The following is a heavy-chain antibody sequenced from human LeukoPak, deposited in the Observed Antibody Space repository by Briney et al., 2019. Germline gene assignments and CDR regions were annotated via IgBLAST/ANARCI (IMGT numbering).Heavy chain of an antibody. D-gene: IGHD3-10*01. V-gene: IGHV1-18*01. CDR3: ASELDYYGSGSYAFDI. CDR1: GYTFTSYG. CDR2: ISAYNGNT. Sequence: ASVKVSCKASGYTFTSYGISWVRQAPGQGVEWMGWISAYNGNTNYAQKLQGRVTMTTDTSTSTAYMELSRLRSDDTAVYYCASELDYYGSGSYAFDIWGQGTMVTVSS. J-gene: IGHJ3*02.